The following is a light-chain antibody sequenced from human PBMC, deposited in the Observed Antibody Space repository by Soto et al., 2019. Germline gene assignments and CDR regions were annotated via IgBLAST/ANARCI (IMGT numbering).Light chain of an antibody. CDR2: GAF. Sequence: EIVMTQSPATLSVSPGERAALSCRASQSVRSNLAWYQQKPGQVPRVLTYGAFTRATGVPARFSGSGSGTEFTLTISSLQSEDFAVYYCQQYNNWPVMFGQGTKVDIK. J-gene: IGKJ1*01. CDR1: QSVRSN. V-gene: IGKV3-15*01. CDR3: QQYNNWPVM.